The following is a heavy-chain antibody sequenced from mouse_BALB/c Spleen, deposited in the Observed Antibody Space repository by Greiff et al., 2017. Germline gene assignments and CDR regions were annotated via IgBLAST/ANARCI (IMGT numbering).Heavy chain of an antibody. J-gene: IGHJ3*01. Sequence: EVMLVESGPELVKPGASVKISCKASGYTFTDYNMHWVKQSHGKSLEWIGYIYPYNGGTGYNQKFKSKATLTVDNSSSTAYMELRSLTSEDSAVYYCARGQYGNSAWFAYWGQGTLVTVSA. CDR3: ARGQYGNSAWFAY. V-gene: IGHV1S29*02. CDR2: IYPYNGGT. CDR1: GYTFTDYN. D-gene: IGHD2-10*02.